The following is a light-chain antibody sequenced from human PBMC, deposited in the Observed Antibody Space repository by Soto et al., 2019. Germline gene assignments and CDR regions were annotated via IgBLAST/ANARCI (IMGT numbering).Light chain of an antibody. CDR3: QQYNSYPWT. CDR2: KAS. Sequence: DIQMTQSPSTLSASVGDRVAITCRASQSIMTYLAWYQQKPGKAPKLLIYKASSLESGVPSRFSGSGSGTEFILTISSLQPDDFATYYCQQYNSYPWTFGQGTKVDIK. V-gene: IGKV1-5*03. CDR1: QSIMTY. J-gene: IGKJ1*01.